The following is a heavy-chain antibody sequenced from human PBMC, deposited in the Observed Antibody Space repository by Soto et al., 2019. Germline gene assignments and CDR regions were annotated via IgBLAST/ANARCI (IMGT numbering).Heavy chain of an antibody. CDR2: INAGNGNT. Sequence: ASVKVSCKASGYTFTSYAMHWVRQAPGQRLEWMGWINAGNGNTKYSQKFQGRVTMTTDTSTSTAYTELRSLRSDDTAVYYCARASYYYDSSGHAGYWGQGTLVTVSS. CDR3: ARASYYYDSSGHAGY. CDR1: GYTFTSYA. V-gene: IGHV1-3*01. J-gene: IGHJ4*02. D-gene: IGHD3-22*01.